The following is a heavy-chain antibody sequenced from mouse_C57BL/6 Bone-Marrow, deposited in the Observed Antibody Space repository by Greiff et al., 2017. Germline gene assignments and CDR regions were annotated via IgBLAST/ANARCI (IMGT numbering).Heavy chain of an antibody. CDR1: GYSITSGYY. Sequence: EVQLVESGPGLVKPSQSLSLTCSVTGYSITSGYYWNWIRQFPGNKLEWMGYISYDGSNNYNPSLKNRISITRDTSKNQFFLKLNSVTTEDTATYYCAGNYYYDGYFDVWGTGTTVTVSS. CDR3: AGNYYYDGYFDV. J-gene: IGHJ1*03. V-gene: IGHV3-6*01. CDR2: ISYDGSN. D-gene: IGHD2-4*01.